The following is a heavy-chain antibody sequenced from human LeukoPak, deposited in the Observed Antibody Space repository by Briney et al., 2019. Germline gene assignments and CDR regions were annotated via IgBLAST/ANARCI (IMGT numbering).Heavy chain of an antibody. D-gene: IGHD5-18*01. J-gene: IGHJ4*02. V-gene: IGHV3-33*01. CDR2: IWYDGSNK. Sequence: GGSLRLSCAASGFTFSSYGMRWVRQAPGKGLELVAVIWYDGSNKYYADSVKGRFTISRDNSKNTLYLQMNSLRAEDTAVYYCARDSGIQLWLDYWGQGTLVTVSS. CDR3: ARDSGIQLWLDY. CDR1: GFTFSSYG.